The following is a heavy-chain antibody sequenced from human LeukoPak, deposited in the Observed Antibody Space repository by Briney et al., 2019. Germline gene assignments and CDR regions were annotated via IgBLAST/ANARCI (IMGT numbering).Heavy chain of an antibody. V-gene: IGHV4-59*01. D-gene: IGHD2-15*01. J-gene: IGHJ3*02. CDR1: GGSISSYY. CDR3: ARANCRGGSCYSAFDI. CDR2: IYYSGTT. Sequence: SKTLSLTCTVSGGSISSYYWSWIRQPPGKGLEWIAYIYYSGTTNYNPSLKRRVSMSLDTSRNQFALRCDSVTAADTAVYFCARANCRGGSCYSAFDIWGQGTMVTVSS.